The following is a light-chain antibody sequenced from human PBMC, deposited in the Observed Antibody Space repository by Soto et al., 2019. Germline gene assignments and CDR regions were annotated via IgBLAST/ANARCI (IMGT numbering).Light chain of an antibody. CDR3: LQDYNYPLT. CDR1: QSISTN. Sequence: IQMTQSPSSLSASVGDRVAITCRASQSISTNLNWYQQKPGKVPKLLIYAASSLQSGVPSRFSGSGSGTDFTLTISSLQPEDFATYYCLQDYNYPLTFGGGTKVDIK. CDR2: AAS. V-gene: IGKV1-6*01. J-gene: IGKJ4*01.